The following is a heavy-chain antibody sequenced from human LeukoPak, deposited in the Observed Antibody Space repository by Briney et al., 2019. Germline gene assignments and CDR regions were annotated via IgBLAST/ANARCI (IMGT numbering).Heavy chain of an antibody. CDR1: GGTCSSYA. CDR2: IIPIFGTA. Sequence: ASVKVSCNASGGTCSSYAISWVRQAPGQGLEWMGGIIPIFGTANYAQKFQGRVTITTDESTSTAYMELSSLRSEDTAVYYCARVMDSGDFWSGLDYWGQGTLVTVSS. CDR3: ARVMDSGDFWSGLDY. V-gene: IGHV1-69*05. J-gene: IGHJ4*02. D-gene: IGHD3-3*01.